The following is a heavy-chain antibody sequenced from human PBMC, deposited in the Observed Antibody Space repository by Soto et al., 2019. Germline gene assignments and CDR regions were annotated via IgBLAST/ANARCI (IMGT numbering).Heavy chain of an antibody. Sequence: ASVKGSCKASGYTFYSHSISWVRQALGQGLEWMGRINADYGNTQYAQKFRGRVTMTTDTSTTTVYMELTNLRSDDTAVYYCARCIQGDYYYGMDVWGQGTTVPVSS. CDR2: INADYGNT. CDR3: ARCIQGDYYYGMDV. CDR1: GYTFYSHS. V-gene: IGHV1-18*01. D-gene: IGHD1-26*01. J-gene: IGHJ6*02.